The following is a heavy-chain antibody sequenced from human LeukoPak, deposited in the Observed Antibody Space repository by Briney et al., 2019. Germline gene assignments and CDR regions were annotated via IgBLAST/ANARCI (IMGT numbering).Heavy chain of an antibody. CDR2: IRRKAYGGTT. D-gene: IGHD6-13*01. J-gene: IGHJ6*03. CDR1: GFTFGDYA. CDR3: TRVHSSSWSGYYYYYMDV. Sequence: GGSLRLSCTASGFTFGDYAMSWFRQAPGKGLEWVGFIRRKAYGGTTEYAASVKGRFTISRDDSKSIAYLQMNSLKTEDTAVYYCTRVHSSSWSGYYYYYMDVWGKGTTVTVSS. V-gene: IGHV3-49*03.